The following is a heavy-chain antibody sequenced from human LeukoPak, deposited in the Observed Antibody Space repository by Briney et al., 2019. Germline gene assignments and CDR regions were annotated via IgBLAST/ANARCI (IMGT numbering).Heavy chain of an antibody. D-gene: IGHD5-18*01. CDR2: IKSKTDGGTT. CDR1: GLTFSNAW. Sequence: PGGSLRLSCAASGLTFSNAWMSWVRQAPGKGLEWVGRIKSKTDGGTTDYAAPVKGRLTISRDDSKNTLYLQMNSLKTEDTAVYYCTTDTGGYSYGFFDYWGQGTLVTVSS. J-gene: IGHJ4*02. CDR3: TTDTGGYSYGFFDY. V-gene: IGHV3-15*01.